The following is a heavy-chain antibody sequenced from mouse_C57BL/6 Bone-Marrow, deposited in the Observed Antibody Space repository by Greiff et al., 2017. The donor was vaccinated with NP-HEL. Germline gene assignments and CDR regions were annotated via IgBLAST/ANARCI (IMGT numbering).Heavy chain of an antibody. CDR1: GFTFSSYG. V-gene: IGHV5-6*01. D-gene: IGHD1-1*01. CDR3: ARVYYGSSYGFAY. J-gene: IGHJ3*01. Sequence: EVKLVESGGDLVKPGGSLKLSCAASGFTFSSYGMSWVRQTPDKRLEWVATISSGGSYPYYPDSVKGRFTISRDNAKNTLYLHMGSLKSEDTAMYYCARVYYGSSYGFAYWGQGTLVTVSA. CDR2: ISSGGSYP.